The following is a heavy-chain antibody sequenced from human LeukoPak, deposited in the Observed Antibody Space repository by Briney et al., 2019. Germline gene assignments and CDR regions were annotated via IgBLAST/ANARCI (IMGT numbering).Heavy chain of an antibody. Sequence: SETLSLTCTVSGGSSTNYQWSWIRQPAGKGLEWIGQIHTSGSTNYNPPLKSRVTMSIDTTEDQVSLTIRSVTAADTAFYYCARRDISSGWSFDYWGQGTLVTVSS. CDR1: GGSSTNYQ. J-gene: IGHJ4*02. D-gene: IGHD6-19*01. V-gene: IGHV4-4*07. CDR3: ARRDISSGWSFDY. CDR2: IHTSGST.